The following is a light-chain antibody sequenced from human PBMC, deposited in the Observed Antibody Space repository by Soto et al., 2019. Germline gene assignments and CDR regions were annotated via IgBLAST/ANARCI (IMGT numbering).Light chain of an antibody. CDR2: AAS. Sequence: DIQLTQSPSFLSASVGDSVTITCRASQGISSYLAWYQQKPGKAPKRLIYAASTLQSGVPSRFSGSGSGTEFTLTISSLQPEDFATYYCQQLNSYPLFTFGPGTKVGIK. CDR3: QQLNSYPLFT. CDR1: QGISSY. V-gene: IGKV1-9*01. J-gene: IGKJ3*01.